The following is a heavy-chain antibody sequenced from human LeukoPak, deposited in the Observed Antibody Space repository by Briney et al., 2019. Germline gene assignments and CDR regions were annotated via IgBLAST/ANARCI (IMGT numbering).Heavy chain of an antibody. CDR2: IYYSGST. J-gene: IGHJ3*02. CDR3: ARRPICSTTSCWAFDI. Sequence: SETLSLTCTVSGGSISNSSFYWGSIRQPPGKGLESIGTIYYSGSTYYNPSLKNRVTISVDTSENQYSLQLSSVTAADTAVYYCARRPICSTTSCWAFDIWGQGTMVTVSS. CDR1: GGSISNSSFY. V-gene: IGHV4-39*01. D-gene: IGHD2-2*01.